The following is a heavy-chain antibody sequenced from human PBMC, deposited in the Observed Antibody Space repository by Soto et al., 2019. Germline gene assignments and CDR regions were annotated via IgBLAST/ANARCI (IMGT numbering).Heavy chain of an antibody. CDR2: ISGSGAGT. CDR3: AKAPYGVTFPFDY. J-gene: IGHJ4*02. V-gene: IGHV3-23*01. Sequence: ESGGGLVQPGGSLRLSCAASGFTFSSYAMSWVRQAPGKGLEWVSAISGSGAGTYYADSVKGRFTISRDNSKNTLYLQMNSLRAEDTAVYYCAKAPYGVTFPFDYWGQGTLVTVSS. D-gene: IGHD4-4*01. CDR1: GFTFSSYA.